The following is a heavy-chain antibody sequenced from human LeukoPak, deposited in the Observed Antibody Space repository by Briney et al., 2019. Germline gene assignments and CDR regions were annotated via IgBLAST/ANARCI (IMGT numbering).Heavy chain of an antibody. V-gene: IGHV1-18*01. CDR1: GYSFTIFG. J-gene: IGHJ4*02. Sequence: ASVKVSCKASGYSFTIFGISWVRQAPGQGLEWMGWISAYNGNTNYAQKFQGRVTMTRDTSISTAYMELSRLRSDDTAVYYCARVGTSRGYSYGTHFDYWGQGTLVTVSS. CDR3: ARVGTSRGYSYGTHFDY. CDR2: ISAYNGNT. D-gene: IGHD5-18*01.